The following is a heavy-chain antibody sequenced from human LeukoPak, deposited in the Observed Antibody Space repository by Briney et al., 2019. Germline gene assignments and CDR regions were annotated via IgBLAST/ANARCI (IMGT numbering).Heavy chain of an antibody. D-gene: IGHD6-19*01. CDR2: INHSGST. CDR1: GGSFSGYY. V-gene: IGHV4-34*01. J-gene: IGHJ4*02. Sequence: SETLSLTCAVYGGSFSGYYWSWIRQPPGKGLEWIGEINHSGSTNYNPSLKSRVTISVDTSKNQFSLKLSSVTAADTAVYYCARGRIAVAGTRDYFDYWGQGTLVTVSS. CDR3: ARGRIAVAGTRDYFDY.